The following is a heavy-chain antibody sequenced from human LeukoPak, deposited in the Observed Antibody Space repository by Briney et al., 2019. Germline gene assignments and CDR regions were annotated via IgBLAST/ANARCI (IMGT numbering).Heavy chain of an antibody. CDR1: GFTFSNYG. CDR2: ISYDGSNK. V-gene: IGHV3-30*18. J-gene: IGHJ4*02. CDR3: AKDRGLRYFDWLSELDY. D-gene: IGHD3-9*01. Sequence: GRSLRLSRAASGFTFSNYGMHWVRQAPGKGLEWVAVISYDGSNKYYADSVKGRFTISRDNSKNTLYLQMNSLRAEDTAVYYCAKDRGLRYFDWLSELDYWGQGTLVTVSS.